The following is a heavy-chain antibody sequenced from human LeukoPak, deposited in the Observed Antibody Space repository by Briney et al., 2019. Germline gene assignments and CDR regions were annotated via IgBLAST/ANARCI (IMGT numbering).Heavy chain of an antibody. V-gene: IGHV3-9*01. J-gene: IGHJ4*02. D-gene: IGHD1-26*01. Sequence: PGGSLRLSCAASGFTFDDYAMHWVRQAPGKGLEGGSGISWNSGSIGYADSVKGRSTISRDNAKNSLYLQMNSLRAEDTALYSCAKASGSYYVGTYFDYWGQGTLVTVSS. CDR2: ISWNSGSI. CDR1: GFTFDDYA. CDR3: AKASGSYYVGTYFDY.